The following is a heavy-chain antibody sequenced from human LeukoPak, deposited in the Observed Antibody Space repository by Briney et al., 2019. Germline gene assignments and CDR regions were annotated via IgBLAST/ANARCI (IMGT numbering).Heavy chain of an antibody. J-gene: IGHJ2*01. V-gene: IGHV4-34*01. CDR2: IHYRGST. D-gene: IGHD3-3*01. CDR1: GGSFTGYY. CDR3: ARGILEYYYFDL. Sequence: SEALSLTCAVSGGSFTGYYWSWIRQAPGKGLEWIGEIHYRGSTTYNPSLRSRVTISRDTSENQFSLKLSSVTAADTAVYYCARGILEYYYFDLWGRGTLVTVSS.